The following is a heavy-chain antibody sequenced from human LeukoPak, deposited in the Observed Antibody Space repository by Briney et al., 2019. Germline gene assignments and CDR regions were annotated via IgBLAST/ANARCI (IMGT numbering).Heavy chain of an antibody. J-gene: IGHJ5*02. CDR2: IYTSGST. CDR3: ARHYRLGYCSSTSCYSYNWFDP. D-gene: IGHD2-2*01. CDR1: GGSISSGSYY. V-gene: IGHV4-61*02. Sequence: SETLSLTCTVSGGSISSGSYYWSWIRQPAGKGLEWIGRIYTSGSTNYNPSLKSRVTISVDTSKNQFSLKLSSVTAADTAVYYCARHYRLGYCSSTSCYSYNWFDPWGQGTLVTVSS.